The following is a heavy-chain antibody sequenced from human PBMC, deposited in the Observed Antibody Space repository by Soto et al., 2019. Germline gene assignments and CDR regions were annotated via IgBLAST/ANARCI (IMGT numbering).Heavy chain of an antibody. CDR2: IYYSGDT. J-gene: IGHJ4*02. V-gene: IGHV4-59*01. CDR3: ARDTRYGVLDY. Sequence: ETLSLTCTVSGGSISSYYWSWIRQPPGKGLEWIGYIYYSGDTNYNPSLKSRVTISVDTSKNQFSLSLSSLTAADTAVYYCARDTRYGVLDYWGQGTLVTVS. D-gene: IGHD4-17*01. CDR1: GGSISSYY.